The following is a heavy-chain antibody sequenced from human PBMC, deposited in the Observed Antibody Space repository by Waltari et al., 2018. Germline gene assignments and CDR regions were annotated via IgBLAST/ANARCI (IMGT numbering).Heavy chain of an antibody. CDR3: AAGPSPDFGRY. Sequence: QIHFVQSGAEVKKAGASVTVSCKASTNAFVIYAIHWVRQAPGQGLEWMGWINGGNGQTKFSQKFQDRLSITRDRSVNTAHLAVRRLTSEDTAMYYCAAGPSPDFGRYWGQGTQVTVSS. J-gene: IGHJ4*02. CDR2: INGGNGQT. V-gene: IGHV1-3*01. D-gene: IGHD3-10*01. CDR1: TNAFVIYA.